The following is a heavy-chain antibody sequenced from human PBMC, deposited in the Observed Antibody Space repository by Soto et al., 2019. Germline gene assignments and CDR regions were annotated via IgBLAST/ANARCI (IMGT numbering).Heavy chain of an antibody. Sequence: QVPVVQSGVEVKKPGASVKVSCKASGYTFTTYGISWVRQAPGQGLEWMGWISGHNGNTIYAQKFQGRVTVTTDTFTTTAYMELRSLRSDDPAVYYCAREYCSSTMCYGVDYWGQGTLVTVSS. V-gene: IGHV1-18*01. CDR2: ISGHNGNT. CDR1: GYTFTTYG. J-gene: IGHJ4*02. D-gene: IGHD2-2*01. CDR3: AREYCSSTMCYGVDY.